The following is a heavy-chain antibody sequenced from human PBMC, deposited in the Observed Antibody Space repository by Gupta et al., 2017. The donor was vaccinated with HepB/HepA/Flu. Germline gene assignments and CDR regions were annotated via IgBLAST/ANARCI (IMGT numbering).Heavy chain of an antibody. J-gene: IGHJ6*02. D-gene: IGHD2-2*01. V-gene: IGHV3-23*01. CDR2: ISGSGGST. Sequence: EVQLLESGGGLVQPGGSLSLSCAASGFTFRSYAMIWVRQAPGKGLEWVSAISGSGGSTYYADSVKGRFTISRDNSKNTLYLQMNSRRAEDTAVYYCAKSPLVVPAAMGYYYYGMDVWGQGTTVTVSS. CDR1: GFTFRSYA. CDR3: AKSPLVVPAAMGYYYYGMDV.